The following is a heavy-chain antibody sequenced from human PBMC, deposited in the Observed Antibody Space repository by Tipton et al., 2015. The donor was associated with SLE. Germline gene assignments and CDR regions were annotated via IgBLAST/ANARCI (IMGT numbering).Heavy chain of an antibody. D-gene: IGHD6-13*01. CDR3: AVSLGAAAGWGWFDP. CDR1: GESVSGYY. J-gene: IGHJ5*02. Sequence: GLVKPSETLSLICGVYGESVSGYYWSWIRQPPGKGLEWIGDIHDSGDVNHNTSLKSRLSMSVDTSKNQLSLKLTSMTAADTAVYYCAVSLGAAAGWGWFDPWGQGSLVTVSS. V-gene: IGHV4-34*10. CDR2: IHDSGDV.